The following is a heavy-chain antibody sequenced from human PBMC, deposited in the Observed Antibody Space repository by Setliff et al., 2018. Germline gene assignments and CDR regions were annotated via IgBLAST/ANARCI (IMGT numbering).Heavy chain of an antibody. CDR3: ARAPRLEWILPTFDY. D-gene: IGHD3-3*01. CDR1: SYY. V-gene: IGHV1-46*01. J-gene: IGHJ4*02. Sequence: SYYWSWIRQPAGKGLEWMGIVNPSGGKTTLSQKFQGRVTMTTDTSTSTGYMELRSLRYDDTAVYYCARAPRLEWILPTFDYWGQGTPVTVSS. CDR2: VNPSGGKT.